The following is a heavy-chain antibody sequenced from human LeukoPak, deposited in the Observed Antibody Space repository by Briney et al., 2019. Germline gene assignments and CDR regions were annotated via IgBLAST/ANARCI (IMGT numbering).Heavy chain of an antibody. V-gene: IGHV3-9*01. D-gene: IGHD3-22*01. J-gene: IGHJ4*02. Sequence: GGSLRLSCAASGFTFSSDWMSWVRQAPGKGLEWVSGISWNSGSIGYADSVKGRFTISRDNAKNSLYLQMNSLRAEDTALYYCAKALYYYDSSEIDYWGQGTLVTVSS. CDR2: ISWNSGSI. CDR1: GFTFSSDW. CDR3: AKALYYYDSSEIDY.